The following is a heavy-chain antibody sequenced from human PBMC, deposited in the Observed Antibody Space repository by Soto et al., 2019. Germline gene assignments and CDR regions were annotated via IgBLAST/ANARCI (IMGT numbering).Heavy chain of an antibody. J-gene: IGHJ3*02. Sequence: SETLSLTCTVSGGSVSSGSHYWSWIRQPPGKGLEWSAYIYHTGSADYNPSLKSRVAISVDVSKNQVSLRLGSVTAADTAMYYCARDRPDNSNSFDAFDIWGQGTMVTVSS. D-gene: IGHD1-1*01. CDR2: IYHTGSA. CDR1: GGSVSSGSHY. V-gene: IGHV4-61*01. CDR3: ARDRPDNSNSFDAFDI.